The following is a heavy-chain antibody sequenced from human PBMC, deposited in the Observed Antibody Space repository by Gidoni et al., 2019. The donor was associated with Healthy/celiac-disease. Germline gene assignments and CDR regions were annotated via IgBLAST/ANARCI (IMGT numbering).Heavy chain of an antibody. J-gene: IGHJ6*03. CDR3: AREGGYCSSTSCYGLYYMDV. CDR2: IAHDGSNQ. Sequence: QVQLVESGGGVVQPGRALRLSCAASGFTFSSYAMHGVRQAPGKGLELVAVIAHDGSNQYYADSVKGRFTISRDNSKNTLYLQMNSLRAEDTAVYYCAREGGYCSSTSCYGLYYMDVWGKGTTVTVSS. V-gene: IGHV3-30-3*01. D-gene: IGHD2-2*01. CDR1: GFTFSSYA.